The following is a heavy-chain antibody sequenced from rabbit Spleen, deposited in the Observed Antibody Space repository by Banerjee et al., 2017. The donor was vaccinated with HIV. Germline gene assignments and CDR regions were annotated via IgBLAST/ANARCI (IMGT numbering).Heavy chain of an antibody. CDR2: IDSGSSGFT. V-gene: IGHV1S40*01. Sequence: QSLQESGGGLVKPGGTLTLTCKASGFSLSNNYYMCWVRQAPGKGLEWIACIDSGSSGFTYFATWAKGRFTISKTSSTTVTLEMTRLTAADTATYFCARDTASSFSSYGMDLWAQGTLVTVS. J-gene: IGHJ6*01. CDR1: GFSLSNNYY. CDR3: ARDTASSFSSYGMDL. D-gene: IGHD8-1*01.